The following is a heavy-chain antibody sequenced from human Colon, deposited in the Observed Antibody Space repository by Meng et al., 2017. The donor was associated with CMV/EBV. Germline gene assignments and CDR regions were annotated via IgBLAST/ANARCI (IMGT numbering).Heavy chain of an antibody. CDR3: GRDRHLDP. Sequence: QVQLVQSGAEVKKPGASVKVSCKTSGYTFTDYYIRWVRQAPGQGLEWMGWINSISGDTNYAQKFQGRVTMTRDTSITTAYMELNSLKSDDTAVYYCGRDRHLDPWGQGTLVTVSS. V-gene: IGHV1-2*02. CDR2: INSISGDT. J-gene: IGHJ5*02. D-gene: IGHD3-3*02. CDR1: GYTFTDYY.